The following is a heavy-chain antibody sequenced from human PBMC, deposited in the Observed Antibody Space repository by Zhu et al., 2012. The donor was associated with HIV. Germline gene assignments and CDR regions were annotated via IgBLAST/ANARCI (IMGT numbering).Heavy chain of an antibody. D-gene: IGHD3-22*01. J-gene: IGHJ4*02. V-gene: IGHV4-59*11. Sequence: QVQLPESGPGLVKPSETLSLTCSVSGGSTSSHYWSWIRQPPGKGLEWIGYVYYTGTTNYNPSLKSRVTISLDMSKNQFSLKLTSVTAADTAVCYCARLRDTSGYYYPFDYWGQGTLVTVSS. CDR3: ARLRDTSGYYYPFDY. CDR2: VYYTGTT. CDR1: GGSTSSHY.